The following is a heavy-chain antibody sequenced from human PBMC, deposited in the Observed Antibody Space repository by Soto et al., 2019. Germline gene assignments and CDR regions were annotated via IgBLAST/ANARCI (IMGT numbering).Heavy chain of an antibody. V-gene: IGHV4-39*01. CDR3: ASQSIAAAGAYYYYYGMDV. Sequence: SETRSLTCTVSGGSISSSSYYWGWIRQPPGKGLEWIGSIYYSGSTYYNPSLKSRVTISVDTSKNQFSLKLSSVTAADTAVYYCASQSIAAAGAYYYYYGMDVWGQGTTVT. J-gene: IGHJ6*02. D-gene: IGHD6-13*01. CDR2: IYYSGST. CDR1: GGSISSSSYY.